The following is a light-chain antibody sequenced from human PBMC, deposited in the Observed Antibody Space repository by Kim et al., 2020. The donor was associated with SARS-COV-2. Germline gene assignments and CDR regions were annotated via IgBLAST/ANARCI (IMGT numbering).Light chain of an antibody. CDR1: SGNIASKY. Sequence: AVTSTCTRSSGNIASKYVQWYQQRPGSAPTTMIYEDNQRPSGVPDRLSGSIDSASNSVSLTISGLKAEDEADYYGQSYDSSAWVFGGGTQLTVL. CDR2: EDN. V-gene: IGLV6-57*03. J-gene: IGLJ3*02. CDR3: QSYDSSAWV.